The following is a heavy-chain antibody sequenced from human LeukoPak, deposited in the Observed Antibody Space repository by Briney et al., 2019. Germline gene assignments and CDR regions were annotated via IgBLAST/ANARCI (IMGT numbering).Heavy chain of an antibody. J-gene: IGHJ5*02. CDR2: IWSDESKK. CDR3: AKDKLRYGDYVDWFDP. CDR1: GYTFSSYG. Sequence: GGSLRLSCAASGYTFSSYGMHWVRQRPGKGLEWLTVIWSDESKKYYGDSVKGRFTISRDNSKNTLYLQMNSLRAEDTAVYYCAKDKLRYGDYVDWFDPWGQGTLVTVSS. D-gene: IGHD4-17*01. V-gene: IGHV3-33*06.